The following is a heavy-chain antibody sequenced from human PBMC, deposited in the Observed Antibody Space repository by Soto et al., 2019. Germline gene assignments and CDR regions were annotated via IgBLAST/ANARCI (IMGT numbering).Heavy chain of an antibody. CDR1: GITFSSYA. Sequence: EVQLLESGGGLVQPGGSLRLSCAASGITFSSYAMSWVRQAPGKGLEWVSTIIGSGGTTYYADSVKGRFTVSRDNSEKTLSLQMNSLRAEDTAVYYCAKKRGVDAAGPGNYFDYWGQGTLVSVSS. D-gene: IGHD5-18*01. CDR2: IIGSGGTT. CDR3: AKKRGVDAAGPGNYFDY. V-gene: IGHV3-23*01. J-gene: IGHJ4*02.